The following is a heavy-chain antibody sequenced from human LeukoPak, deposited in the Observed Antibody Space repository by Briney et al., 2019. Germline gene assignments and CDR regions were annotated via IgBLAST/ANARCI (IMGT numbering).Heavy chain of an antibody. CDR2: IYYSGKN. J-gene: IGHJ3*02. V-gene: IGHV4-59*11. Sequence: SETLSLTCAVSDGSISGHYWSWIRQPPGKGLGWIGYIYYSGKNYYHSSLRSRVTISVDTSKNHFSLKLTSVTAADTAVYYCARLLDNDSSGDPDTFDIWGQGTMVTVSS. D-gene: IGHD3-22*01. CDR3: ARLLDNDSSGDPDTFDI. CDR1: DGSISGHY.